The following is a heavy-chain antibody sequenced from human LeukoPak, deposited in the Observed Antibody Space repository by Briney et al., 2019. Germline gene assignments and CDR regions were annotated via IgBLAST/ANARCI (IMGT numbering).Heavy chain of an antibody. V-gene: IGHV3-21*04. CDR3: TKSGSSGWYDYFDC. CDR2: ISSSSTYI. Sequence: GSLRLSCAASGFTFSSYSMNWVRQAPGKGLEWVSSISSSSTYIYSADSVKGRFTISRDNAKNSLYLQMNSLSADDTALYYCTKSGSSGWYDYFDCWGQGTQVTVSS. J-gene: IGHJ4*02. D-gene: IGHD6-19*01. CDR1: GFTFSSYS.